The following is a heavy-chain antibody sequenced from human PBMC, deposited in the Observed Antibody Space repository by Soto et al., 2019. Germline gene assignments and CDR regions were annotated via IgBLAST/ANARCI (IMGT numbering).Heavy chain of an antibody. D-gene: IGHD3-22*01. CDR2: ISSSGSTI. CDR1: GFTFSDYY. Sequence: PGGSLRLSCAASGFTFSDYYMSWIRQAPGKGLEWVSYISSSGSTIYYADSVKGRFTISRDNAKNSLYLQMNSLRAEDTAVYYCARGKGVSSSGYYYQLEVLDNWFDPWGQGTLVTVSS. V-gene: IGHV3-11*01. CDR3: ARGKGVSSSGYYYQLEVLDNWFDP. J-gene: IGHJ5*02.